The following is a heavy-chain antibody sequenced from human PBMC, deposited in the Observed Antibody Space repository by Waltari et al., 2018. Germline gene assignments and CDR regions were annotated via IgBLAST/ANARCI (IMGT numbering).Heavy chain of an antibody. V-gene: IGHV4-39*01. J-gene: IGHJ2*01. CDR2: IYYSGKT. CDR1: GGSISSSSYY. D-gene: IGHD3-16*01. Sequence: QLQLQESGPGLVKPSETLSLTCTVSGGSISSSSYYWGWFRKPPGKGLEWIGGIYYSGKTYYNPSLKSRVTISVDTSKNQFSLKLSSVTAADTAVYYCARMSVFWYFDLWGRGTLVTVSS. CDR3: ARMSVFWYFDL.